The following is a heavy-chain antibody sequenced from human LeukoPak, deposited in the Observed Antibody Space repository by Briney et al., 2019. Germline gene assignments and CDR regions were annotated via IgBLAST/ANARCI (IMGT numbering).Heavy chain of an antibody. D-gene: IGHD3-10*01. Sequence: GGSLRLSCAASGFTVSSNYMSWVRQAPGKGLEWVLVIYSGGSTYYADSVKGRFTISRDNSKNTLYLQMNSLRAEDTAVYYCARDMGRSRGAPLDYWGQGTLVTVSS. CDR3: ARDMGRSRGAPLDY. J-gene: IGHJ4*02. CDR2: IYSGGST. CDR1: GFTVSSNY. V-gene: IGHV3-53*01.